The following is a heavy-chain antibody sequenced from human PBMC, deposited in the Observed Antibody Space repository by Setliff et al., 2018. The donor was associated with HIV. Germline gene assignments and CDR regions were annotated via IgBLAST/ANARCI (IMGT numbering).Heavy chain of an antibody. D-gene: IGHD3-10*01. CDR1: GNILTSHY. J-gene: IGHJ5*01. CDR3: AREYDVLLWIGSQYGRGNLDS. Sequence: ASVTVSCKPSGNILTSHYMHWVRQAPGQALAWMGIINPSVGSTSYAQKFQGRVTMTRDTSTSTVYMELSSLRTEDTAVYYCAREYDVLLWIGSQYGRGNLDSWGQGTPVTVSS. CDR2: INPSVGST. V-gene: IGHV1-46*01.